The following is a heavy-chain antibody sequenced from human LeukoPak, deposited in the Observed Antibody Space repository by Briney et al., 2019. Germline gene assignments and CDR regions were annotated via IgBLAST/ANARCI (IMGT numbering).Heavy chain of an antibody. CDR2: IYYTGAT. Sequence: SETLSLTCTVSGGSISSYYWSWIRLPPGKGLEWIGYIYYTGATYYNPSLKSRVTISLDTSKNQFSLKLSSVTAADAAVYYCARAGYSYGTGYYFDYWGQGALVTVFS. V-gene: IGHV4-59*01. CDR1: GGSISSYY. J-gene: IGHJ4*02. CDR3: ARAGYSYGTGYYFDY. D-gene: IGHD5-18*01.